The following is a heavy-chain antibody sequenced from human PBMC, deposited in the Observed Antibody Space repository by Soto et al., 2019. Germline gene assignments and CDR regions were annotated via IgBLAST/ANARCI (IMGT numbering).Heavy chain of an antibody. V-gene: IGHV1-18*01. CDR1: GYTFTNYG. Sequence: ASVKVSCKTSGYTFTNYGISWVRQAPGQGLEWMGWISPFDGNTNYAQNFQVRVTLTTDTSTSTAYMELRSLRSDDTAVYYCAREHHYRSGTRFRGQGTLVTVSS. D-gene: IGHD3-10*01. CDR2: ISPFDGNT. CDR3: AREHHYRSGTRF. J-gene: IGHJ4*02.